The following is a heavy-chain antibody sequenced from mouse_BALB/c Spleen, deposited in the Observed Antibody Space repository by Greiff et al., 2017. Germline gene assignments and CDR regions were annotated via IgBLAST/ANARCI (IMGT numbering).Heavy chain of an antibody. Sequence: VKLVESGAELAKPGASVKMSCKASGYTFTSYWMHWVKQRPGQGLEWIGYINPSTGYTEYNQKFKDKATLTADKSSSTAYMQLSSLTSEDSAVYYCARRDYYDAMDYWGQGTSVTVSS. J-gene: IGHJ4*01. CDR3: ARRDYYDAMDY. CDR2: INPSTGYT. V-gene: IGHV1-7*01. CDR1: GYTFTSYW. D-gene: IGHD2-1*01.